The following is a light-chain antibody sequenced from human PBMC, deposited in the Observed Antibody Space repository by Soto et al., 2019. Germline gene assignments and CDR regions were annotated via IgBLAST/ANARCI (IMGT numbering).Light chain of an antibody. CDR2: GTS. V-gene: IGKV3-20*01. CDR1: QSVTSTY. J-gene: IGKJ4*01. Sequence: EIVLTQSPGALSLSPGERATLSCRASQSVTSTYLAWYQQQPGQAPRLLIYGTSSSATGIQDRFSGSGSGTDFTLTISRLEPEDFAVYYCQQYGSSPLTCGGGTKVEIK. CDR3: QQYGSSPLT.